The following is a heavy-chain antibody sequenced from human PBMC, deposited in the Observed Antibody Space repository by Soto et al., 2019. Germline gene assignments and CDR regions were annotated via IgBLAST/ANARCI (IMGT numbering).Heavy chain of an antibody. CDR3: ARSRVTSNYFDY. CDR2: ISYDGSNK. J-gene: IGHJ4*02. D-gene: IGHD2-21*02. CDR1: GFTFSSYG. V-gene: IGHV3-30*03. Sequence: GVSLRLSCAASGFTFSSYGMHWVRQAPGKGLEWVAVISYDGSNKYYADSVKGRFTISRDNSKNTLYLQMNSLRAEDTAVYYCARSRVTSNYFDYWGQGTLVTVSA.